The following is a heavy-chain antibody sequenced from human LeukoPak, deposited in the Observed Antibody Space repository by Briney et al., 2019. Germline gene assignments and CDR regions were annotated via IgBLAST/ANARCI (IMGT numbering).Heavy chain of an antibody. J-gene: IGHJ3*02. Sequence: SGPTLVKPTQTLTLTCTFSGFSLSASAVGVGWIRQPPGKALEWLALIYWNNNERYRPSLKSRLTITKDTSKNQVVLTMTNMDPVDTATYYCAHKSGSYLLDAFDIWGQGTMVTVSS. CDR3: AHKSGSYLLDAFDI. V-gene: IGHV2-5*01. CDR2: IYWNNNE. D-gene: IGHD1-26*01. CDR1: GFSLSASAVG.